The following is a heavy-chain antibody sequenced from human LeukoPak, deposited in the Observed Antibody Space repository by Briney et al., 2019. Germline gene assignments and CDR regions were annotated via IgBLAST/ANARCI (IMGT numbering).Heavy chain of an antibody. CDR3: ARDSSYYGMDV. D-gene: IGHD6-6*01. CDR1: GFTVSSNY. V-gene: IGHV3-53*01. Sequence: GGSLRLSCAASGFTVSSNYMSWVRQAPGKGLEWVSVIYIGGITDYADSVKGRFTISRDISKNTLYLQMNSLRPEDTAVYYCARDSSYYGMDVWGQGTTVTVSS. CDR2: IYIGGIT. J-gene: IGHJ6*02.